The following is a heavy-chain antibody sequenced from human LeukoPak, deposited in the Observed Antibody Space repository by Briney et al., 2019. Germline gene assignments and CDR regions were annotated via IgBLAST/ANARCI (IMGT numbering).Heavy chain of an antibody. Sequence: GGSLRLSCAASGFTFSDYYMSWIRQAPGKGLEWVSYISSSSSYTNYADSVKGRFTISRDNAKNSLYLQTNSLRAEDTAVYYCARFAGSGSYVDYWGQGTLVTVSS. D-gene: IGHD3-10*01. J-gene: IGHJ4*02. CDR1: GFTFSDYY. CDR2: ISSSSSYT. CDR3: ARFAGSGSYVDY. V-gene: IGHV3-11*03.